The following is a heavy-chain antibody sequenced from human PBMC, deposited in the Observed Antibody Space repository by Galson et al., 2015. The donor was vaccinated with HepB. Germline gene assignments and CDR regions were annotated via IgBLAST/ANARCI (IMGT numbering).Heavy chain of an antibody. D-gene: IGHD2-2*02. J-gene: IGHJ6*02. Sequence: SLRLSCAASGFTFSSYSMNWVRQAPGKGLEWVSYISSSSSTIYYADSVKGRFTISRGNAKNSLYLQMNSLRAEDTAVYYCARDGVPAAIGGGMDVWGQGTTVTVSS. V-gene: IGHV3-48*01. CDR3: ARDGVPAAIGGGMDV. CDR1: GFTFSSYS. CDR2: ISSSSSTI.